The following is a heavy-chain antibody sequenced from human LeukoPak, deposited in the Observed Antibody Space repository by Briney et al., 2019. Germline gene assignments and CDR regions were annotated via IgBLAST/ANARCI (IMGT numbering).Heavy chain of an antibody. CDR3: ARVTNIVGPTPIY. J-gene: IGHJ4*02. Sequence: ASVKVSCKASGYTFTGYYTHWVRQAPGQGLEGMGWINPNSGGTNYAQKFQGRVTMTRDTSISTAYMELGRLRSDDTAVYYCARVTNIVGPTPIYWGQGTLVTVSS. D-gene: IGHD1-26*01. V-gene: IGHV1-2*02. CDR1: GYTFTGYY. CDR2: INPNSGGT.